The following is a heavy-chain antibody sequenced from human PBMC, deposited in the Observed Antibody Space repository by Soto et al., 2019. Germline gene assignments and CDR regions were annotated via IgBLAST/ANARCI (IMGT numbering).Heavy chain of an antibody. V-gene: IGHV3-53*01. CDR2: IYSGGST. J-gene: IGHJ3*02. D-gene: IGHD6-13*01. CDR1: GFTVSSNY. CDR3: ARDHSSSWEDAFDI. Sequence: GGSLRLSCAASGFTVSSNYMSWVRQAPGKGLEWVSVIYSGGSTYYADSVKGRFTISRDNSKNTLYLQMNSLRAEDTAVYYRARDHSSSWEDAFDIWGQGTMVTVSS.